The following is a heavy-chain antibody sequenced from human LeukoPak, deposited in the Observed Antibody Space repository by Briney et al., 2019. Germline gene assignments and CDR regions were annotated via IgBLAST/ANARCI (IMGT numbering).Heavy chain of an antibody. J-gene: IGHJ4*02. CDR3: AKDKDFWSGSEGDY. D-gene: IGHD3-3*01. CDR1: GFTFSSYA. CDR2: ISGSGGST. Sequence: SGGSLRLSCAASGFTFSSYAMSWVRQAPGKGLEWVSAISGSGGSTYYADSVKGRFTISRDNSKNTLYLQMNSLRAEDTAVYYCAKDKDFWSGSEGDYRGQGTLVTVSS. V-gene: IGHV3-23*01.